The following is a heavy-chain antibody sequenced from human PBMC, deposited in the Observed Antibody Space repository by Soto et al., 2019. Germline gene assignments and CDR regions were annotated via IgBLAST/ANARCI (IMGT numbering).Heavy chain of an antibody. CDR1: GFTFSSYW. J-gene: IGHJ4*02. CDR3: VRTSLVVAAATREDY. Sequence: EVQLVKSGGGLVQPGGSLRLSCAASGFTFSSYWMHWVRQAPGKGLVWVSRINSDGSSTSYADSVKGRFTISRDNAKNTLDLQMNSLRAEDTAVYYCVRTSLVVAAATREDYWGQGTLVTVSS. D-gene: IGHD2-15*01. V-gene: IGHV3-74*01. CDR2: INSDGSST.